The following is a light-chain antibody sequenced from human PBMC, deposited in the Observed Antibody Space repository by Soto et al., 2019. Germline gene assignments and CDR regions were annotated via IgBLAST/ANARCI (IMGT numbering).Light chain of an antibody. CDR1: QSVSRH. V-gene: IGKV3-11*01. CDR2: DAS. CDR3: QQYDKWPRT. J-gene: IGKJ1*01. Sequence: EVVLTQSPATLSLSPGERVPLSCRASQSVSRHLAWYQQKPGQAPRLLIYDASNRATGIPARFSAGGSGTEFTLTISSLQSDDLAVYYCQQYDKWPRTFGQGTKVDIK.